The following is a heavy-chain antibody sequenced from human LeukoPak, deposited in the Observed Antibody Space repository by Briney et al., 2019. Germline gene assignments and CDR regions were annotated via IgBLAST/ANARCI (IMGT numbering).Heavy chain of an antibody. Sequence: GGSLRLSCAASGFTFSDYYMSWIRQASGKGLEWVSYISSSGSTIYYADSVKGRFTISRDNAKNSLYLQMNSLRAEDTAVYYCARTGRTNGVCYFTPVFDYWGQGTLVTVSS. CDR1: GFTFSDYY. V-gene: IGHV3-11*01. D-gene: IGHD2-8*01. CDR3: ARTGRTNGVCYFTPVFDY. J-gene: IGHJ4*02. CDR2: ISSSGSTI.